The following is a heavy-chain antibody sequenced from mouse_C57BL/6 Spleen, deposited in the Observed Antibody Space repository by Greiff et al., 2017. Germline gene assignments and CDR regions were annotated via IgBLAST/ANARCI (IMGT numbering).Heavy chain of an antibody. CDR1: GYTFTSYW. CDR3: ARSGSSRGYFDY. CDR2: IDPSDSYT. V-gene: IGHV1-50*01. D-gene: IGHD1-1*01. Sequence: QVQLKQPGAELVKPGASVKLSCKASGYTFTSYWMQWVKQRPGQGLEWIGEIDPSDSYTNYNQKFKGKATLTVDTSSSTAYMQLSSLTSEDSAVYYCARSGSSRGYFDYWGQGTTLTVSS. J-gene: IGHJ2*01.